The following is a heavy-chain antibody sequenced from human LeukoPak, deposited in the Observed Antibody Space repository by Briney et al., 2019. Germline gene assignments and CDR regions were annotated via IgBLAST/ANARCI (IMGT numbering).Heavy chain of an antibody. CDR3: ARVGGRGQLLNFDY. J-gene: IGHJ4*02. CDR1: RYTFPRYY. D-gene: IGHD2-2*01. Sequence: VHVSCQACRYTFPRYYMLWVRQPPAQGVEWMGWINPNSGGTNYAQKYQGRVTMTRDTSISTAYMERSRLRSDHTAVYYCARVGGRGQLLNFDYWGQGTLVTVSS. V-gene: IGHV1-2*02. CDR2: INPNSGGT.